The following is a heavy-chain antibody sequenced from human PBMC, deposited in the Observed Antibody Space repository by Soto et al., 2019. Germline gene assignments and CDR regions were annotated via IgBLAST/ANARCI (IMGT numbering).Heavy chain of an antibody. CDR3: ARARADILTGYYTGYYYGMDV. V-gene: IGHV1-2*04. CDR1: GYSFTGNS. Sequence: GASVKVSCKASGYSFTGNSMHWVRQAPGQGLEWMGWINPNSGGTNYAQKFQGWVTMTRDTSISTAYMELSRLRSDDTAVYYCARARADILTGYYTGYYYGMDVWGQGTTVTVSS. J-gene: IGHJ6*02. CDR2: INPNSGGT. D-gene: IGHD3-9*01.